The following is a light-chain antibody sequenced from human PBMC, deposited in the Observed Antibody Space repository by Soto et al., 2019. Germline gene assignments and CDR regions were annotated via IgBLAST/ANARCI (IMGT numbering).Light chain of an antibody. Sequence: EIVLTQSPATLSLSPGERATLSCRASQSISSSLAWYQQKPGQAPRLLIYDASTRATGFPARFSGSGSGTNFTLTIGSLEPEDFAVYYCQQGSEWPRAFGQGTKVDIK. CDR2: DAS. CDR3: QQGSEWPRA. CDR1: QSISSS. J-gene: IGKJ1*01. V-gene: IGKV3-11*01.